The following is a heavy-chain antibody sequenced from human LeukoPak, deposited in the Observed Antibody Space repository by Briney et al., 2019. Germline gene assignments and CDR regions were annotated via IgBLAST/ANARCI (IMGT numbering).Heavy chain of an antibody. CDR1: GGTFSSYA. CDR3: ARDRPSSGWYSVSMFDY. V-gene: IGHV1-69*04. CDR2: IIPILGIA. Sequence: SVKVSCKASGGTFSSYAISWVRQAPGQGLEWMGRIIPILGIANYAQKFQGRVTITADKSTSTAYMELSSLRSEDTAVYYCARDRPSSGWYSVSMFDYWGQGTLVTVSS. D-gene: IGHD6-19*01. J-gene: IGHJ4*02.